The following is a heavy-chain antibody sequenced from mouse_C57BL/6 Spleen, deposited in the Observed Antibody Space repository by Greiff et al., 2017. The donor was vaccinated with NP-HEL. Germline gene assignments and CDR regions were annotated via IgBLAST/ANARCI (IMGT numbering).Heavy chain of an antibody. CDR1: GYTFTSYW. V-gene: IGHV1-69*01. D-gene: IGHD1-1*01. Sequence: QVQLQQPGAELVMPGASVKLSCKASGYTFTSYWMHWVKQRPGQGLEWIGEIDPSDSYTNYNQKFKGKSTLTVDKSSSTAYMQRSSLTSEDSAVYYSARETLTPGVATGFDYWGQGTTLTVSS. CDR3: ARETLTPGVATGFDY. J-gene: IGHJ2*01. CDR2: IDPSDSYT.